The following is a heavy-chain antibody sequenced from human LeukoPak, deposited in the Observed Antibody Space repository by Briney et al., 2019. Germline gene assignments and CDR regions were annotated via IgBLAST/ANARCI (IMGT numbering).Heavy chain of an antibody. CDR2: IYYSGST. CDR1: GGSISSHY. J-gene: IGHJ5*02. D-gene: IGHD3-22*01. Sequence: SETLSLTCTVSGGSISSHYWSWIRQPPGMGLEWIGYIYYSGSTNYNPSLKSRVTISVDTSKNQFSLKLSSVTAADTAVYYCAREGDYYDSSGYYSTGWFDPWGQGTLVTVSS. V-gene: IGHV4-59*11. CDR3: AREGDYYDSSGYYSTGWFDP.